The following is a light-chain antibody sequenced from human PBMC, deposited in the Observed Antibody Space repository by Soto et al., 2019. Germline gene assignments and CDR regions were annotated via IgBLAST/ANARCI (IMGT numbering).Light chain of an antibody. V-gene: IGKV2-28*01. CDR1: QSLLHSIGYNY. J-gene: IGKJ4*01. Sequence: IVMTQSPLSLSVIPGEPASISCRSSQSLLHSIGYNYLDWYLQKPGQSPHLLIYLGSNRASGVPDRFSGSGSGADFTLKISRVEAEDVGVYFCMQALQTPFTFGGGTKVEI. CDR2: LGS. CDR3: MQALQTPFT.